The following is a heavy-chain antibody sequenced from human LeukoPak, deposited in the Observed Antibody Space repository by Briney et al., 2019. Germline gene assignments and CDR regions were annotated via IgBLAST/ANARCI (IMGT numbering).Heavy chain of an antibody. CDR2: TYPGDSDT. CDR3: ARLRYYYGSGSYYKPYYFDY. D-gene: IGHD3-10*01. CDR1: GYSFTSYW. J-gene: IGHJ4*02. V-gene: IGHV5-51*01. Sequence: GESLKISCKGSGYSFTSYWIGWVRQMPGKGLEWMGITYPGDSDTRYSPSFQGQVTISADKSISTAYLQWSSLKASDTAMYYCARLRYYYGSGSYYKPYYFDYWGQGTLVTVSS.